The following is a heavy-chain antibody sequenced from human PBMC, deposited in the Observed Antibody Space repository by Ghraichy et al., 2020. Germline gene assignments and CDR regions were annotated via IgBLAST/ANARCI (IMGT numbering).Heavy chain of an antibody. V-gene: IGHV3-7*03. J-gene: IGHJ4*02. CDR2: IRQGGSDK. CDR1: GFSFSNYW. Sequence: LSLTCVASGFSFSNYWMNWVRQAPGKGLECVANIRQGGSDKYYLESVKGRFTISRDNARNSLYLQMNNLRPEDTAVYYCASHVGFDYWGQGALVTVSS. CDR3: ASHVGFDY.